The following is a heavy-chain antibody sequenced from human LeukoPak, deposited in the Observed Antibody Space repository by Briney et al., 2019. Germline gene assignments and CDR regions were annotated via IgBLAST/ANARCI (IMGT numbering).Heavy chain of an antibody. V-gene: IGHV3-33*01. CDR3: ARGTIAAPGTDY. CDR1: GFTFNSYA. CDR2: IWYDGSNK. J-gene: IGHJ4*02. D-gene: IGHD6-13*01. Sequence: GGSLRLSCAASGFTFNSYAMHWVRQAPGKGLEWMAVIWYDGSNKYYADSVRGRFTISKDNSKNTLSMQMNSLRAEDTAMYYCARGTIAAPGTDYWGQGTLVTVSS.